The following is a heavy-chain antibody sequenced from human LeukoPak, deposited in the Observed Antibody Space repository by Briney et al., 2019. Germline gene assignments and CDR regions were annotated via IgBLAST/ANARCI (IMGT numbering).Heavy chain of an antibody. CDR3: ARHGVTNYDILTGYSFDY. Sequence: SETLSLTCTVSGGSISSGGYYWSWIRQPPGKGLEWIGYIYHSGSTYYNPSLKSRVTISVDRSKNQFSLKLSSVTAADTAVYYCARHGVTNYDILTGYSFDYWGQGTLVTVSS. J-gene: IGHJ4*02. D-gene: IGHD3-9*01. V-gene: IGHV4-30-2*01. CDR1: GGSISSGGYY. CDR2: IYHSGST.